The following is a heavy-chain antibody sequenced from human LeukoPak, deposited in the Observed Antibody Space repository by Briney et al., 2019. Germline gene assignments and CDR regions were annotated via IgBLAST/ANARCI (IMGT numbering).Heavy chain of an antibody. CDR3: AKDLEYYDILTGLIVKNYFDY. CDR1: GFTFSSYG. Sequence: GGSLRLSCAASGFTFSSYGMHWVRQAPGKGLEWVAVISYDGSNKYYADSVKGRLTISRDNSKNTLYLQMNSLRAEDTAVYYCAKDLEYYDILTGLIVKNYFDYWGQGTLVTVSS. D-gene: IGHD3-9*01. CDR2: ISYDGSNK. V-gene: IGHV3-30*18. J-gene: IGHJ4*02.